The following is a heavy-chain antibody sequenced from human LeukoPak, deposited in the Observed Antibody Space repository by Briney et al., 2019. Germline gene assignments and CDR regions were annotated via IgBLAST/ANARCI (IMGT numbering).Heavy chain of an antibody. J-gene: IGHJ4*02. CDR2: IIPIFGTA. CDR1: GGTFSSYA. Sequence: ASVKVSCKASGGTFSSYAISWVRQAPGQALEWMGGIIPIFGTANYAQKFQGRVTITADESTSTAYMELSSLRSEDTAVYYCARDTGPYCSSTSCYALDYWGQGTLVTVSS. CDR3: ARDTGPYCSSTSCYALDY. D-gene: IGHD2-2*01. V-gene: IGHV1-69*13.